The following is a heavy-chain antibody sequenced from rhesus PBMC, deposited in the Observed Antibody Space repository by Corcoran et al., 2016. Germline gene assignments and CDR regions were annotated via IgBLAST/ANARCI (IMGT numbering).Heavy chain of an antibody. CDR1: GGSISSNY. CDR2: IRSGGST. Sequence: QVQLQQWGEGLVKPSETLSLTCAVYGGSISSNYWSWIRQHPGKGLEWIGCIRSGGSTNYNPSLKSRVTISIDTSKNQFSLKLSSVTAADTAVYYCASSPSGSWDYFDHWGQGVLVTVSS. CDR3: ASSPSGSWDYFDH. D-gene: IGHD6-25*01. J-gene: IGHJ4*01. V-gene: IGHV4-160*01.